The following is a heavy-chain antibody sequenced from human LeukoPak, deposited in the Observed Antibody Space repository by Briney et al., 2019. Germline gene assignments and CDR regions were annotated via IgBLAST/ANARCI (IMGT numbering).Heavy chain of an antibody. CDR2: IYYSGST. CDR3: AGTYYDFWSGYYPTYYFDY. V-gene: IGHV4-59*08. D-gene: IGHD3-3*01. Sequence: PSETLSLTCTVSGGSISSYYWSWIRQPPGKGLEWIGYIYYSGSTNYNPSLKSRVTISVDTSKNQFSLKLSSVTAADTAVYYCAGTYYDFWSGYYPTYYFDYWGQGTLVTVSS. J-gene: IGHJ4*02. CDR1: GGSISSYY.